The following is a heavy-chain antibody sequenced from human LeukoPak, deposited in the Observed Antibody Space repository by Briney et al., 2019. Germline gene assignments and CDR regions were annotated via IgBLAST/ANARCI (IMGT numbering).Heavy chain of an antibody. Sequence: ASVTVSFTASGYTFTDYALHWVRQAPGQSLEWMGWTNGATGNTRFSQDFQGRLTITIDTSASTAFLDLSSLRSDDTAVYYCARSPGGNARTWLDYWGQGTLVTVSS. CDR3: ARSPGGNARTWLDY. D-gene: IGHD4-23*01. CDR1: GYTFTDYA. V-gene: IGHV1-3*01. CDR2: TNGATGNT. J-gene: IGHJ4*02.